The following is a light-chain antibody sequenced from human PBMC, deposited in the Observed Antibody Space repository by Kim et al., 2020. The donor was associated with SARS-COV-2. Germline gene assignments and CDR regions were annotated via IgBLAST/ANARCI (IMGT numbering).Light chain of an antibody. CDR2: AAS. V-gene: IGKV3-15*01. CDR3: QQYNIWPPIT. Sequence: VVMTQSPATLSVSPGERATLSCRASQSVASDLAWYQQKPGQAPRLLIYAASTSATGIPARFSGSGSGTDFTLTISSLQSEDFAVYYCQQYNIWPPITFGQGTRLEIK. J-gene: IGKJ5*01. CDR1: QSVASD.